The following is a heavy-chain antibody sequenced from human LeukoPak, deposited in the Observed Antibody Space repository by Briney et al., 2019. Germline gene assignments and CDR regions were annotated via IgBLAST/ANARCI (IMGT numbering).Heavy chain of an antibody. D-gene: IGHD2-2*01. CDR3: ARHGPRYCSGTSCQWADAFDI. Sequence: PSETLSLTCTVSGGSISSYYWSWIRQPPGKGLEWIGYIYYSGSTNYNPSLKSRVTISVDTSKNQFSLKLSSVTAADTAVYYCARHGPRYCSGTSCQWADAFDIWGQGTMVTVSS. CDR2: IYYSGST. V-gene: IGHV4-59*08. CDR1: GGSISSYY. J-gene: IGHJ3*02.